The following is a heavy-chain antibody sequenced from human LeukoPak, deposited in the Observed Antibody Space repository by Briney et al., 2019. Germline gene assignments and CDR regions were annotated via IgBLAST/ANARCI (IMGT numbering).Heavy chain of an antibody. CDR2: IWYNGSNK. Sequence: PGGALRLSCAASGFTFSSYGMHWVREAPGEGLEGVAAIWYNGSNKYYADSVKGRFTISRDNSKNTLYLHMNSLSAEDTAVYSCANETVRDGYTSGFDYWGQGTLVTVSS. V-gene: IGHV3-33*06. J-gene: IGHJ4*02. CDR3: ANETVRDGYTSGFDY. D-gene: IGHD5-24*01. CDR1: GFTFSSYG.